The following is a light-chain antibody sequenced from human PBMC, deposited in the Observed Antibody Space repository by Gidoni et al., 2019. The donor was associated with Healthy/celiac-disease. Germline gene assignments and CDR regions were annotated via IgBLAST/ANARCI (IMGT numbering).Light chain of an antibody. CDR3: QQYNTILGT. CDR1: QSISSW. Sequence: DVKMTQSPSTLSASVGDRVTITCRASQSISSWLAWYQQKPGKAPKLLIYDASSLESGVPSRFSGSGSGTEFTLTISSLQPDDFATYYCQQYNTILGTFGQGTKVEIK. CDR2: DAS. V-gene: IGKV1-5*01. J-gene: IGKJ1*01.